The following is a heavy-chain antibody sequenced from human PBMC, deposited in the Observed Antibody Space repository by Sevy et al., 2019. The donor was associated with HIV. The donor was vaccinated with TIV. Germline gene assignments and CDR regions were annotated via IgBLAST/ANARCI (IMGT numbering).Heavy chain of an antibody. V-gene: IGHV6-1*01. CDR3: ARENRYSGYDGNYYYYGMDV. Sequence: SQTLSLTCAISGDSVSSNSAAWNWIRQSPSRGLEWLGRTYYRSKWYNDYVVSVKSRITINPDTSKNQFSLQLNSVTPEDTAVYYCARENRYSGYDGNYYYYGMDVWGQGTTVTVSS. J-gene: IGHJ6*02. CDR1: GDSVSSNSAA. CDR2: TYYRSKWYN. D-gene: IGHD5-12*01.